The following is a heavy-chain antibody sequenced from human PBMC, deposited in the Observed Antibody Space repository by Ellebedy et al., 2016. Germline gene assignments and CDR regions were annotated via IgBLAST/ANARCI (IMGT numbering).Heavy chain of an antibody. J-gene: IGHJ4*02. V-gene: IGHV5-10-1*01. Sequence: ASVKVSCKGSGYSFTSYWISWVRQMPGKGLEWMGRIDPSDSYTNYSPSFQGHVTISADKSISTAYLQWSSLKAPDTAMHYCARHLLRLGELSPADWGQGTLVTVSS. CDR1: GYSFTSYW. CDR2: IDPSDSYT. D-gene: IGHD3-16*02. CDR3: ARHLLRLGELSPAD.